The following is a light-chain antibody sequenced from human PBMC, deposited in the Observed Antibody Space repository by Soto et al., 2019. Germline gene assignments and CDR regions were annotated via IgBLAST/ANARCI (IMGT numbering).Light chain of an antibody. Sequence: EIIVTQSPAALSVSPGERATLSCRASQSVNNNLAWYQQKPGQAPRLLIYGASTRATGIPARFGGSGYGTEFTLTISGLQSEDFAIYYCQQYNNWPLLTFGGGTKVEIK. J-gene: IGKJ4*01. CDR1: QSVNNN. CDR3: QQYNNWPLLT. V-gene: IGKV3-15*01. CDR2: GAS.